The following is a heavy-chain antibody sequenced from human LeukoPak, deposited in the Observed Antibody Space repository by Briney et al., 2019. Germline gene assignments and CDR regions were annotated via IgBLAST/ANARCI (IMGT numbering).Heavy chain of an antibody. J-gene: IGHJ4*02. D-gene: IGHD6-19*01. CDR3: TTDRRLRVAVAGPARDY. V-gene: IGHV3-15*01. Sequence: PGGSLRLSCAASGFTFSNAWMSWVRQAPGKGLEWVGRIKSKTDGGTTDYAAPVKGRFTISRDDSKNTLYLQMNSLKTEDTAVYYWTTDRRLRVAVAGPARDYWGQGTLVTVSS. CDR1: GFTFSNAW. CDR2: IKSKTDGGTT.